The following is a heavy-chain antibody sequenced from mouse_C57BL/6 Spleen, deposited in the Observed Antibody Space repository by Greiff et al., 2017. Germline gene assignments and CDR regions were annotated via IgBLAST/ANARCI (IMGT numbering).Heavy chain of an antibody. CDR3: ARRKDYYGSSTWFAY. D-gene: IGHD1-1*01. CDR2: IHPNSGST. V-gene: IGHV1-64*01. CDR1: GYTFTSYW. J-gene: IGHJ3*01. Sequence: QFQLQQPGAELVKPGASVKLSCKASGYTFTSYWMHWVKQRPGQGLAWIGMIHPNSGSTNYNEKFKSKATLTVDKSSSTAYMQLSSLTSEDSAVYYCARRKDYYGSSTWFAYWGQGTLVTVSA.